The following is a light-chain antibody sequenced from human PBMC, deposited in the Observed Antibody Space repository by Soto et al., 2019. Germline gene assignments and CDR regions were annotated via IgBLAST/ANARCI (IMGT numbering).Light chain of an antibody. Sequence: TQSPATLSLSQGERATLSCRASQSIHTSLAWYQQKPGQPPRLVVYDSTLRANGVPDRFVGIRSGTKFTLTISSMQSEDFAVYYCQQYTHWPTFCQGTKVYIK. CDR3: QQYTHWPT. V-gene: IGKV3D-15*01. CDR1: QSIHTS. CDR2: DST. J-gene: IGKJ1*01.